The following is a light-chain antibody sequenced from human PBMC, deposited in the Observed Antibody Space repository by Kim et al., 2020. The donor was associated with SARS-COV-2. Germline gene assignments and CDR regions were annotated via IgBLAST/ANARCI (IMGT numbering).Light chain of an antibody. Sequence: DIVMTQSPLSLPVTPGEPASISCRSSQSLLHRNGYNYLDWYLQKPGQSPQLLIYLGSNRASGVPNRFSGSGSGTDYTLKINTVEAEDVRVFHCILSQQTLYIFGREPELYI. CDR3: ILSQQTLYI. CDR1: QSLLHRNGYNY. V-gene: IGKV2-28*01. CDR2: LGS. J-gene: IGKJ2*01.